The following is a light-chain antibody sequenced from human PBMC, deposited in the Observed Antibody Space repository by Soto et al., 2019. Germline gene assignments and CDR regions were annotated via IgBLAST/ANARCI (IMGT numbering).Light chain of an antibody. CDR2: WAS. Sequence: DIVMTQSPDSLAVSLGERATINCKSGQSVLYSSNNKNYLAWYLQKPGQPPKLLISWASSRESGVPDRFSGSGSGTDFTLTISSLQAEDVAVYYCQQYYSAPYTFGQGTKLEIK. CDR1: QSVLYSSNNKNY. V-gene: IGKV4-1*01. CDR3: QQYYSAPYT. J-gene: IGKJ2*01.